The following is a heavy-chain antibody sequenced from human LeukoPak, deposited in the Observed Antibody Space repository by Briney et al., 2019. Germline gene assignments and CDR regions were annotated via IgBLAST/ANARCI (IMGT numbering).Heavy chain of an antibody. J-gene: IGHJ5*02. V-gene: IGHV3-11*04. Sequence: GGSLRLSCAASGFTFSDYYMSWIRQAPGKGLEWVSYISSSGSTIYYADSVKGRFTISRDNAKNSLYLQMNSLRAEDTAVYYCARSSDSSSWYVNWFDPWGQGTLVTVSS. D-gene: IGHD6-13*01. CDR3: ARSSDSSSWYVNWFDP. CDR1: GFTFSDYY. CDR2: ISSSGSTI.